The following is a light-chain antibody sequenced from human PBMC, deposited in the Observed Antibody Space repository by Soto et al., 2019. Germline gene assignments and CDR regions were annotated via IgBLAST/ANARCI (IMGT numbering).Light chain of an antibody. CDR2: DAS. J-gene: IGKJ4*01. CDR3: QQRSNWPLT. CDR1: QSVSIY. V-gene: IGKV3-11*01. Sequence: EIVLTQSPATVSLSPGERATLSCRASQSVSIYLAWYQQKPGQAPRLLIYDASNRASDIPARFSGSGSETDFTLTISSLEPEDFAIYYCQQRSNWPLTFGVGTKVDIK.